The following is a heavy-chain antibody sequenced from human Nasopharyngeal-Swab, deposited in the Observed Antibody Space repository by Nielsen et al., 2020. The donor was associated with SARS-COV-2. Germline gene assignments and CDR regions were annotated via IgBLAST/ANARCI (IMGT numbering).Heavy chain of an antibody. J-gene: IGHJ6*03. Sequence: WIRQPPGKGVEWIGQINPTGETNYNPSLGSRVSISLDSSRRQLSLKLSSVTPADTAVYFCARGRDGATSYSNYHMDVWGKGSAVTVSS. CDR3: ARGRDGATSYSNYHMDV. V-gene: IGHV4-34*01. D-gene: IGHD4/OR15-4a*01. CDR2: INPTGET.